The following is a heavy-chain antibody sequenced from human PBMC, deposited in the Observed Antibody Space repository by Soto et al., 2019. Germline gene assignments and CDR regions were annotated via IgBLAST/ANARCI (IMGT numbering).Heavy chain of an antibody. J-gene: IGHJ6*02. D-gene: IGHD6-13*01. CDR3: ARAFEAAGIYYYYGMDV. CDR2: IYHSGST. Sequence: SETLSLTCAVSGGSISSSNWWSWVRQPPGKGLEWIGEIYHSGSTNYNPSLKSRVTISVDKAKNQFSLKLSSGTAADTAVYYCARAFEAAGIYYYYGMDVWGQGTTVT. V-gene: IGHV4-4*02. CDR1: GGSISSSNW.